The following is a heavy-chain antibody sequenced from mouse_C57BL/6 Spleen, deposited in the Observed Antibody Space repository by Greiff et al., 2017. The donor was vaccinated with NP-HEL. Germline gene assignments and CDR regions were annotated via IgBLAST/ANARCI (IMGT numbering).Heavy chain of an antibody. V-gene: IGHV1-55*01. CDR3: ARYPYDYGSSIYFDY. CDR1: GYTFTSYW. CDR2: IYPGSGST. Sequence: QVHVKQPGAELVKPGASVKMSCKASGYTFTSYWITWVKQRPGQGLAWIGDIYPGSGSTNYNEKFKSKATLTVDTSSSTAYMQLSSLTSEDSAVYYVARYPYDYGSSIYFDYWGQGTTLTVSS. J-gene: IGHJ2*01. D-gene: IGHD1-1*01.